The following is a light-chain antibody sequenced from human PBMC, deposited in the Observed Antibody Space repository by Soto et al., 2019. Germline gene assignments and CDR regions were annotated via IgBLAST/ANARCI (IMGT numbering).Light chain of an antibody. CDR3: CAFTRTTYV. CDR2: DVS. J-gene: IGLJ1*01. Sequence: QSALTQPASVSGSPGQSITISCTGTSSDVGGNKYVSWYQHYPGKAPKLMICDVSNRPSGVSNRFSGSKSGNTASLTISGLQAEDEADYYCCAFTRTTYVFGTGTKLTVL. V-gene: IGLV2-14*03. CDR1: SSDVGGNKY.